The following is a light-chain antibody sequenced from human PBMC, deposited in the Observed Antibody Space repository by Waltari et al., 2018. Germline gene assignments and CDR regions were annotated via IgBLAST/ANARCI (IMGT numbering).Light chain of an antibody. Sequence: QSALTQPASVSGSPGQSVTIFCAGTSNDVGGYNSVSWYQEYPGQAPRVIIYDVRDRPSGVSDRFSGSKSGNTASLTISGLQAEDEADYYCSSQSSNDVVLFGGGTKLTVL. CDR3: SSQSSNDVVL. CDR2: DVR. J-gene: IGLJ2*01. CDR1: SNDVGGYNS. V-gene: IGLV2-14*01.